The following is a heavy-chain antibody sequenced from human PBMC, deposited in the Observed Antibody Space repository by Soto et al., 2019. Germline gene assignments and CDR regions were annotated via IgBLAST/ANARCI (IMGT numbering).Heavy chain of an antibody. J-gene: IGHJ4*02. Sequence: EVQLLESGGGLVQPGGSLRLSCAASGFTFSSYAMSWVRQAQGKGLEWVSDISGSGGSTYHADSVKGRFSISRDNSKNTLYLQMNSLRAEDTAVYYCAKLPNANYYDSSGYYYWGQGTLVTVSS. CDR1: GFTFSSYA. CDR2: ISGSGGST. V-gene: IGHV3-23*01. D-gene: IGHD3-22*01. CDR3: AKLPNANYYDSSGYYY.